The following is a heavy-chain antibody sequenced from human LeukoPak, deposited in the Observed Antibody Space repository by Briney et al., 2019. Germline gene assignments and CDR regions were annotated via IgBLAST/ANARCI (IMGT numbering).Heavy chain of an antibody. CDR3: AGGRGSSGEFDY. V-gene: IGHV3-48*04. Sequence: GGSLRLSCAASGFIFSSYAMSWVRQAPGKGLEWVSYITGSGNNIYYADSVKGRFTISRDNAKNSLYLQMNSLRAEDTAVFYCAGGRGSSGEFDYWGQGTLVTVSS. J-gene: IGHJ4*02. CDR1: GFIFSSYA. CDR2: ITGSGNNI. D-gene: IGHD5-12*01.